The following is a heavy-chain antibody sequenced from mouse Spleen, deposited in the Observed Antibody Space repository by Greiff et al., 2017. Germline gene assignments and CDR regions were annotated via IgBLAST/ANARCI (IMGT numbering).Heavy chain of an antibody. D-gene: IGHD1-1*01. CDR1: GFTFSSYA. J-gene: IGHJ2*01. CDR2: ISSGGGNT. V-gene: IGHV5-9*04. Sequence: EVKLMESGGGLVKLGGSLKLSCAASGFTFSSYAMSWVRQTPEKRLEWVATISSGGGNTYYPDSVKGRFTISRDNAKNTLYLQMSSLKSEDTAMYYCARHDYYGSPYDYFDYWGQGTTLTVSS. CDR3: ARHDYYGSPYDYFDY.